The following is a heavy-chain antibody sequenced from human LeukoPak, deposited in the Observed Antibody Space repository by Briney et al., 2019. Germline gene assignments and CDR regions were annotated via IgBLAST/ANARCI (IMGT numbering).Heavy chain of an antibody. CDR1: VYTFTNYD. J-gene: IGHJ4*02. V-gene: IGHV1-8*03. CDR3: ARGRYYDSSGLIDC. D-gene: IGHD3-22*01. Sequence: ASVTVSFKSSVYTFTNYDINWVRQATGQGLEWMGWMIPNSGNTGYAQKFQGRVTITRNTSISTAYMELSSLRSEDTAVYYCARGRYYDSSGLIDCWGQGTLVTVSS. CDR2: MIPNSGNT.